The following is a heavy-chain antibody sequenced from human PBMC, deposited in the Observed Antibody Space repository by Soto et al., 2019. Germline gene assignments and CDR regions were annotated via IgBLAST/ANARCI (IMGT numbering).Heavy chain of an antibody. D-gene: IGHD2-21*02. CDR3: ATLLYCGGDCYKGWFDP. V-gene: IGHV1-24*01. Sequence: ASVKVSCKVSGYTLTELSMHWVRQAPGKGLEWMGGFDPEDGETIYAQKFQGRVTMTEDTSTDTAYMELSSLRSEDTAVYYCATLLYCGGDCYKGWFDPWGQGTLVTVSS. CDR1: GYTLTELS. CDR2: FDPEDGET. J-gene: IGHJ5*02.